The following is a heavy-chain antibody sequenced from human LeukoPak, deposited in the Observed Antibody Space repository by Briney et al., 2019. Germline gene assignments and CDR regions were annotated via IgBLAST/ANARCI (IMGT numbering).Heavy chain of an antibody. J-gene: IGHJ4*02. V-gene: IGHV1-2*02. CDR1: GYTFTCYY. D-gene: IGHD5-24*01. CDR3: GRVRGGMATIFSPDY. Sequence: GASVKVSCKASGYTFTCYYMHWVRQAPGQGLEWMGWINPNSDGTNYAQKFQGRVTMTRDTSIGTDYMELSRLRSEDTAVYYCGRVRGGMATIFSPDYWGQGTLVTVSS. CDR2: INPNSDGT.